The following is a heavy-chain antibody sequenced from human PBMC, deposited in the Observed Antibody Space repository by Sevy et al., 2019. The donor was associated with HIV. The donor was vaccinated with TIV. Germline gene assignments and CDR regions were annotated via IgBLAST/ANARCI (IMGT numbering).Heavy chain of an antibody. J-gene: IGHJ3*02. CDR3: ARASLAATATGAFDI. V-gene: IGHV3-11*01. D-gene: IGHD6-13*01. Sequence: GGSLRLSCAASGFTFSDYYMSWIRQAPGKGLEWVSYISSSGSTMYYANSVKGRFTISRDNAKNSLYLLMNSLRAEDAALYYCARASLAATATGAFDIWGQGTMVTVSS. CDR2: ISSSGSTM. CDR1: GFTFSDYY.